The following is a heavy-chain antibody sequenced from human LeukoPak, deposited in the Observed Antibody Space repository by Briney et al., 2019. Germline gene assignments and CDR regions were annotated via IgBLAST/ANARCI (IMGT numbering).Heavy chain of an antibody. CDR2: IKSKTDGGTT. V-gene: IGHV3-15*01. J-gene: IGHJ6*03. D-gene: IGHD6-13*01. CDR3: TTDGRSSSWYLIPNYYYYYMDV. CDR1: GFTFSNAW. Sequence: GGSLRLSCAASGFTFSNAWMSWVRQAPGKGLEWVGRIKSKTDGGTTDYAAPVKGRFTISRDDSKNTLYLQMNSLKTEDTAVYYCTTDGRSSSWYLIPNYYYYYMDVWGEGTTVTVSS.